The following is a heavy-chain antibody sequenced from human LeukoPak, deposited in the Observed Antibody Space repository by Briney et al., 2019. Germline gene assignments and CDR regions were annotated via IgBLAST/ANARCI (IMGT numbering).Heavy chain of an antibody. V-gene: IGHV5-51*03. CDR1: GYSFTSYW. J-gene: IGHJ3*02. Sequence: GESLKISCKGSGYSFTSYWIGLVRQMPGIGLEWMGIIYPGDSDTRYSPSFQGQVTISADKSISTAYLQWSSLKASDTAMYYCARPLDYYDSSGYYGAFDIWGRGTMVTVSS. D-gene: IGHD3-22*01. CDR2: IYPGDSDT. CDR3: ARPLDYYDSSGYYGAFDI.